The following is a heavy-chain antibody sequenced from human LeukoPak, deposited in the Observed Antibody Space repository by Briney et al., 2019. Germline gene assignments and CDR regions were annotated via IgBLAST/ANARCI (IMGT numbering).Heavy chain of an antibody. J-gene: IGHJ4*02. CDR1: GGSISSGDYY. CDR3: ASEDSSSSYFDY. Sequence: NPSQTLSLXCTVSGGSISSGDYYWSWIRQPPGKGPEWIGYIYYSGSTYYNPSLKSRVTISVDTSKNQFSLKLSSVTAADTAVYYCASEDSSSSYFDYWGQGTLVTVSS. D-gene: IGHD6-6*01. V-gene: IGHV4-30-4*08. CDR2: IYYSGST.